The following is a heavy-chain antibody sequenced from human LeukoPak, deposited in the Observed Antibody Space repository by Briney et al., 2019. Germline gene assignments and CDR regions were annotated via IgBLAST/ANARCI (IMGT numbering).Heavy chain of an antibody. J-gene: IGHJ4*02. CDR2: ISCSCGST. CDR3: AKRSPGIAVAGPFDY. D-gene: IGHD6-19*01. CDR1: GFTFSSYA. Sequence: PGGSLRLSCAASGFTFSSYAMSWVRQAPGKGLEWVSAISCSCGSTYYADSVKGRFTISRENSKNTLYLQMNSLRAEDTAVYYCAKRSPGIAVAGPFDYWGQGTLVTVSS. V-gene: IGHV3-23*01.